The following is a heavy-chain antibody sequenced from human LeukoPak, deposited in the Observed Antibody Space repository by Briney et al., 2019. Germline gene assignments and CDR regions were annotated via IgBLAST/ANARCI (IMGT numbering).Heavy chain of an antibody. V-gene: IGHV3-30*02. CDR1: GVTFCTYV. CDR2: IRVDGGDK. J-gene: IGHJ6*03. Sequence: PVGGPRVSCVESGVTFCTYVVHWGRQAPGKRLWWVGFIRVDGGDKSYAESVKGGVSISRDNFKSTLYLQMKTLRVEDTAIYYCAKVLPITFYYMDVLGKGTTVTVSS. CDR3: AKVLPITFYYMDV.